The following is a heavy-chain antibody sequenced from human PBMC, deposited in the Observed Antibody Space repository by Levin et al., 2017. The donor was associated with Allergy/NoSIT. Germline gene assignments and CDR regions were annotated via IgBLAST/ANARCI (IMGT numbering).Heavy chain of an antibody. J-gene: IGHJ5*02. D-gene: IGHD2-15*01. V-gene: IGHV1-69*06. Sequence: SVKVSCTTSGGTFSTHGFNWVRQAPGQGLEWMGGIIPLYDKVSYAQKFQGRVRITADKSSSTASMELNSLRSQDTAVYYCARGYCSGGSCYGDNTFDPWGQGTAVIVSS. CDR1: GGTFSTHG. CDR2: IIPLYDKV. CDR3: ARGYCSGGSCYGDNTFDP.